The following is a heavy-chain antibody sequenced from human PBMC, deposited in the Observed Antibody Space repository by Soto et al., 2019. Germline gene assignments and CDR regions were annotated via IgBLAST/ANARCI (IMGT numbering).Heavy chain of an antibody. D-gene: IGHD5-18*01. CDR1: GYTFTSYY. J-gene: IGHJ4*02. V-gene: IGHV1-46*01. CDR2: INPSGGST. CDR3: ARKRGNTAMALDY. Sequence: ASVKVSCKASGYTFTSYYMHWVRQAPGRGLEWMGIINPSGGSTSYAQKFQGRVTMTRDTSTSTVYMELSSLRSEDAAVYYCARKRGNTAMALDYWGQGTLVTVS.